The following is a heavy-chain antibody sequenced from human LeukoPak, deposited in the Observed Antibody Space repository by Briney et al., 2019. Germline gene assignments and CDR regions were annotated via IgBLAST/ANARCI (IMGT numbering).Heavy chain of an antibody. Sequence: PSETLSLTCAVYGGSFSGYYWSWIRQPPGKGLEWIGYIYYSGSTNYNPSLKSRVTISVDTSKNQFSLKLSSVTAADTAVYYCARWSYYDSSGYDAFDIWGQGTMVTVSS. CDR3: ARWSYYDSSGYDAFDI. J-gene: IGHJ3*02. CDR2: IYYSGST. D-gene: IGHD3-22*01. CDR1: GGSFSGYY. V-gene: IGHV4-59*08.